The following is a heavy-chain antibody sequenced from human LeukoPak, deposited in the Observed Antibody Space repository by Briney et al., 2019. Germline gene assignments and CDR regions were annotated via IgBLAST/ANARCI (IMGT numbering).Heavy chain of an antibody. D-gene: IGHD1-26*01. Sequence: KASETLSLTCTVSGGSISSSSYYWGWIRQPPGKGLEWIGSIYYSGSTYYNPSLKSRVTISVDTSKNQFSLKLSSVTAADTAVYYCARGSQAAYRAAFDIWGQGTMVTVSS. CDR2: IYYSGST. CDR3: ARGSQAAYRAAFDI. CDR1: GGSISSSSYY. J-gene: IGHJ3*02. V-gene: IGHV4-39*07.